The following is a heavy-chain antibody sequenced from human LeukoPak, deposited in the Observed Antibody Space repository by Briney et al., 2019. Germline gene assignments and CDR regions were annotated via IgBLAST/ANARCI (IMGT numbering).Heavy chain of an antibody. J-gene: IGHJ4*02. CDR1: GGSFSGYY. CDR3: DRARGTAPLDY. V-gene: IGHV4-34*01. CDR2: INHSGST. Sequence: PSETLSLTCAVYGGSFSGYYWSWIRHPPGKGLEWIGEINHSGSTNYNPSLKSRVTISVDTSKNQFSLKLSSVTAADAAVYYCDRARGTAPLDYWGQGILVTVSS.